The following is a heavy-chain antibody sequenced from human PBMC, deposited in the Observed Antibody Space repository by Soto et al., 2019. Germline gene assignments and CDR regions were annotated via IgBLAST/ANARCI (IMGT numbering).Heavy chain of an antibody. CDR1: GASLSRGGYY. CDR2: IYYRGHT. D-gene: IGHD6-19*01. J-gene: IGHJ4*02. CDR3: ARERNVAAVPSHFDY. Sequence: TLSLTCTVSGASLSRGGYYWSWIRQHPGKGLEWIGYIYYRGHTYNNPSLDSRVTISVDTSENQFSLKLSSVTAADTAVYYCARERNVAAVPSHFDYWGQGTLVTVS. V-gene: IGHV4-31*03.